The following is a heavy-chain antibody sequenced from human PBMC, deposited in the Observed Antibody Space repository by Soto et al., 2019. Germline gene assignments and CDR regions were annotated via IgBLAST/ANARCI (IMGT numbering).Heavy chain of an antibody. Sequence: ASVKVSCKASGYTFTGYYMHCVRQAPGQVLEWMGWINPNSGGTNYAQKFQGRVTMTRDTSISTAYMELSRLRSDDTAVYYCAIRGYSYGYTDYYGMDVWGQGTTVTVSS. CDR2: INPNSGGT. CDR3: AIRGYSYGYTDYYGMDV. D-gene: IGHD5-18*01. V-gene: IGHV1-2*02. CDR1: GYTFTGYY. J-gene: IGHJ6*02.